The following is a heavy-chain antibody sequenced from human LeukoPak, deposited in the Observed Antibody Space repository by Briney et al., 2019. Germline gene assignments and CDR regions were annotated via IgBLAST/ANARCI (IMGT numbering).Heavy chain of an antibody. Sequence: GGSLRLSCATSGFIFSSYSMNWVRQAPGKGLEWVSYISSSSRTIYYADSAKGRFTISRDNSKNTLYLQMNSLRVEDTAVYYCAKEPRYGSGSYRAFDIWGQGTMVTVSS. CDR3: AKEPRYGSGSYRAFDI. CDR1: GFIFSSYS. CDR2: ISSSSRTI. D-gene: IGHD3-10*01. J-gene: IGHJ3*02. V-gene: IGHV3-48*01.